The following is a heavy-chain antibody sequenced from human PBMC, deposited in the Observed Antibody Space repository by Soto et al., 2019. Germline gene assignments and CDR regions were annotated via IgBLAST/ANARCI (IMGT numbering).Heavy chain of an antibody. Sequence: EVQLVESGGGLVQAGESLTLSCAASGFKFSDYWMTWVRQAPGKGLEWLANIKKDGSEQYYVPSVRGRFIISRDNDENSLSLQLNSLRSDATGVYFCARRSTSGWAPFDTWGQGTRVTVS. D-gene: IGHD6-19*01. CDR1: GFKFSDYW. V-gene: IGHV3-7*01. CDR3: ARRSTSGWAPFDT. J-gene: IGHJ4*02. CDR2: IKKDGSEQ.